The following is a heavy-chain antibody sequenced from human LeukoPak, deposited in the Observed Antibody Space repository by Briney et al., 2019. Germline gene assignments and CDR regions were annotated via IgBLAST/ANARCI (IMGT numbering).Heavy chain of an antibody. J-gene: IGHJ4*02. CDR3: ATRPGYSSAQTFDY. D-gene: IGHD6-25*01. V-gene: IGHV7-4-1*02. CDR2: INTNTGNP. Sequence: ASVKVSCKASGYTFTSYGIGWVRQAPGQGLEWMGWINTNTGNPTYAQGFTGRFVFSLDTSVSTAYLQISSLKAEDTAVYYCATRPGYSSAQTFDYWGQGTLVTVSS. CDR1: GYTFTSYG.